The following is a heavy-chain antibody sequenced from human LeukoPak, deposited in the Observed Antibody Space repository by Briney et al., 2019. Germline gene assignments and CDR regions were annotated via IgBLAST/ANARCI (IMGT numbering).Heavy chain of an antibody. V-gene: IGHV3-30-3*01. CDR3: AREWKGYCSSTSCYSGPYYYGMDV. J-gene: IGHJ6*02. D-gene: IGHD2-2*01. Sequence: GGSLRLSCAASGFTFSSYAMHWVRQAPGKGLEWVAVISYDGSNKYYADSVKVRFTISRDNSKNTLYLQMNSLRAEDTAVYYCAREWKGYCSSTSCYSGPYYYGMDVWGQGTTVTVSS. CDR1: GFTFSSYA. CDR2: ISYDGSNK.